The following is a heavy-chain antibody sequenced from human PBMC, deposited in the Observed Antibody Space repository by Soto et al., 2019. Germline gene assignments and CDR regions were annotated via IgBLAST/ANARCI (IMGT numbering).Heavy chain of an antibody. CDR3: AIHYYDFWSGYYTRTNDAFDI. V-gene: IGHV1-3*01. CDR2: INAGNGNT. J-gene: IGHJ3*02. CDR1: GHTFTSYA. D-gene: IGHD3-3*01. Sequence: GASVKVSCKASGHTFTSYAMHWVRQAPGQRLEWMGWINAGNGNTKYSQKFQGRVTITRDTSASTAYMELSSLRSEDTAVYYCAIHYYDFWSGYYTRTNDAFDIWGQGTMVTVSS.